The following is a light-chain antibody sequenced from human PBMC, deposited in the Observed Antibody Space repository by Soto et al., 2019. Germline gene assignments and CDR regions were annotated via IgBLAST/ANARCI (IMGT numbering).Light chain of an antibody. CDR3: ALYMGSGIWV. CDR1: SGSVSTNYY. V-gene: IGLV8-61*01. J-gene: IGLJ3*02. Sequence: QTVVTQEPSFSVSPGETVTLTCGLNSGSVSTNYYPSWYQQTPSQPPRTLMYSTNTRSSGVPDRFSGSILGNKAALTITGAQADDEADYSCALYMGSGIWVFGGGTKLTVL. CDR2: STN.